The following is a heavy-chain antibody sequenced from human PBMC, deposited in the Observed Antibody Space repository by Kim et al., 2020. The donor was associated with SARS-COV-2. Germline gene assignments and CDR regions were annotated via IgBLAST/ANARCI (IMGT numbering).Heavy chain of an antibody. CDR1: GFTFSDYW. CDR3: TKDIKKTNWFDP. CDR2: INGDGSYT. V-gene: IGHV3-74*01. Sequence: GGSLRLSCAASGFTFSDYWMHWVRQAPGKGLVWVSHINGDGSYTNYADSVKDRFTISRDNAKNSLYLQMNSLRAEDTALYYWTKDIKKTNWFDPWGQGTLVTVSS. J-gene: IGHJ5*02.